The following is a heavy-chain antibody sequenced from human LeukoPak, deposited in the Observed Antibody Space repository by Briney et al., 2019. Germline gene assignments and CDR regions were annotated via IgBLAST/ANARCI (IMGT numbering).Heavy chain of an antibody. V-gene: IGHV1-69*13. CDR1: GGTFSSYA. D-gene: IGHD5-24*01. Sequence: SVKVSCKASGGTFSSYAISWVRQAPGQGLEWMGGIIPIFGTANYAQKFQGRVKITADESTSTAYMELSSLRSEDTAVYYCARLIRDGYPTQFDYRGQGTLVTVSS. CDR3: ARLIRDGYPTQFDY. J-gene: IGHJ4*02. CDR2: IIPIFGTA.